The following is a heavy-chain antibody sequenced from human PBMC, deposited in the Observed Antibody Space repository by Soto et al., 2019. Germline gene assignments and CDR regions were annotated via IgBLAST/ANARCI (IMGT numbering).Heavy chain of an antibody. D-gene: IGHD6-19*01. CDR1: GGSISSGGYY. J-gene: IGHJ6*04. V-gene: IGHV4-31*03. CDR3: AIASGWYSGREYCMDV. CDR2: IYYSGST. Sequence: QVQLQESGPGLVKPSQTLSLTCTVSGGSISSGGYYWSWIRQHPGQGLEWIGYIYYSGSTYYNPSLKIRVTISVDTSKHQFSLKLSSVTAMDTAVNYCAIASGWYSGREYCMDVWGKGTTVTVSS.